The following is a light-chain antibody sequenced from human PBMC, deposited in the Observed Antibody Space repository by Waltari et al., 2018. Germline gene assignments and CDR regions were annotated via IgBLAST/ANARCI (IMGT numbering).Light chain of an antibody. J-gene: IGKJ4*01. CDR1: QSVASY. CDR3: QQRSTWPLT. Sequence: EIVLTQSPATLSLSPGERATPPCRASQSVASYLLWYQHKPGQAPRLLIYDTSNRAAGIPGRFSGSGSGTDFTLTISSLEPEDSALYYCQQRSTWPLTFGGGTKVEIK. V-gene: IGKV3-11*01. CDR2: DTS.